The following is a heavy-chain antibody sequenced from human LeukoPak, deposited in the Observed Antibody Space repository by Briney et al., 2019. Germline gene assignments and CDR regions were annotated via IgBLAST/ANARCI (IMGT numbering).Heavy chain of an antibody. J-gene: IGHJ4*02. D-gene: IGHD2-2*01. CDR2: IRQDGSEK. CDR3: AKFKGGCSSTSCGDY. Sequence: GGSLRLSCAASGFIFRNYWMSWVRQAPGKGLEWVANIRQDGSEKYYVDSVKGRFTISRDNAKNSLYLQMNSLRAEDTAVYYCAKFKGGCSSTSCGDYWGQGTLVTVSS. V-gene: IGHV3-7*01. CDR1: GFIFRNYW.